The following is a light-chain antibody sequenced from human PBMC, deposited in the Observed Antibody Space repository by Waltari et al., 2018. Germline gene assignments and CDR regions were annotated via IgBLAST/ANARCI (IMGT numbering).Light chain of an antibody. J-gene: IGKJ2*01. CDR2: WAS. Sequence: DIVMTQSPDSLAVSLVERATIHRKSRPSIFYSSNNKDYLAWYQLKPGQPPKLLIYWASTRESGVPDRFSGSGTGTDFTLTISSLQTEDVATYYCQQYRDTPYTFGQGTNLEI. V-gene: IGKV4-1*01. CDR1: PSIFYSSNNKDY. CDR3: QQYRDTPYT.